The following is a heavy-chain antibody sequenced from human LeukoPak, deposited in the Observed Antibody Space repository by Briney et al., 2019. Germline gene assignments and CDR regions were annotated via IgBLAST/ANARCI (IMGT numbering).Heavy chain of an antibody. Sequence: SETLSLTCTVSGGSISSGRFFWSWIRQPAGKGLGWIGRIYPSGSTNYNPSLKSRVTISVDTSKNQFSLKLSSVTAADTAVYYCARGYSNYHSYFYMDVWGKGTTVTASS. J-gene: IGHJ6*03. CDR1: GGSISSGRFF. CDR3: ARGYSNYHSYFYMDV. D-gene: IGHD4-11*01. V-gene: IGHV4-61*02. CDR2: IYPSGST.